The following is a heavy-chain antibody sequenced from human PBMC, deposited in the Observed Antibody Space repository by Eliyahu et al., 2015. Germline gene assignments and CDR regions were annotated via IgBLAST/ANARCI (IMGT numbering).Heavy chain of an antibody. J-gene: IGHJ4*02. CDR1: GFTFXISA. CDR2: ISASGAST. CDR3: AKDRSSSPYFFDH. D-gene: IGHD6-13*01. Sequence: EVQLLESGGGLVQPGGSLGLSCAASGFTFXISALSWVRPAPGKGLGWVSGISASGASTYYADPVKGRFTISRDKSTNTLYLQMNSLRAEDTAVYYCAKDRSSSPYFFDHWGQGTLVTVSS. V-gene: IGHV3-23*01.